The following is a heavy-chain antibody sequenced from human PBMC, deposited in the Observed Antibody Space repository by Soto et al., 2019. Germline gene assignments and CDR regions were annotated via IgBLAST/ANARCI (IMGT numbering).Heavy chain of an antibody. CDR2: IYYSGST. CDR1: GGSISSYY. CDR3: ARVQQLVFDY. Sequence: LETLSLTCTVSGGSISSYYWSWIRQPPGKGLEWIGYIYYSGSTNYNPSLKSRVTISVDTSKNQFSLKPSSVTAADTAVYYCARVQQLVFDYWGQGTLVTVSS. J-gene: IGHJ4*02. V-gene: IGHV4-59*01. D-gene: IGHD6-13*01.